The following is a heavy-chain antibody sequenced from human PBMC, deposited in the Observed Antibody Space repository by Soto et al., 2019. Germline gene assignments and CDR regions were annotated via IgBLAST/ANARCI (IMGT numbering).Heavy chain of an antibody. J-gene: IGHJ4*02. CDR1: GFTFSSYA. V-gene: IGHV3-30-3*01. D-gene: IGHD1-26*01. Sequence: QVQLVESGGGVVQPGRSLRLSCAASGFTFSSYAMHWVRQAPGKGLEWVAVISYDGSNKYYADSVKGRFTISRDNSKNTLYLQMNSLRAEDTAVYYCAIPSGSTRKAFDYWGQGTLVTVSS. CDR2: ISYDGSNK. CDR3: AIPSGSTRKAFDY.